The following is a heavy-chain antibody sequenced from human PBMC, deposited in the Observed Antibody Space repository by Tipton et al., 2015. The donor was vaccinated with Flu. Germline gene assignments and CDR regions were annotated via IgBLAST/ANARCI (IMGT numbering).Heavy chain of an antibody. CDR3: VRKGFGDY. D-gene: IGHD3-10*01. J-gene: IGHJ4*02. V-gene: IGHV3-7*01. Sequence: SLSLTCAASGFIFSDYWMAWVRQAPGKGLGWVANIRQDGNEIYYVDSVKGRFTISRDNAKKSLFLQMNRLRVEDTAVYYCVRKGFGDYWGQGIWVTVSS. CDR1: GFIFSDYW. CDR2: IRQDGNEI.